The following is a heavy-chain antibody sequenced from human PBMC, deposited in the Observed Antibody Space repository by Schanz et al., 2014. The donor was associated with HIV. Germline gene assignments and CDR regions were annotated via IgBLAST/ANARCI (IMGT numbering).Heavy chain of an antibody. V-gene: IGHV3-30*18. Sequence: VQLVESGGGVVQPGRSLRLSCAASGFTFSSYGMHWVRQAPGKGLECVAVISYDGSNKYYADSVKGRFTISRDNSKNTLYLQMNSLRAEDTAVYYCAKDREYCSSTSCPFGGYYYYGMDVWGQGTTVTVSS. D-gene: IGHD2-2*01. CDR2: ISYDGSNK. J-gene: IGHJ6*02. CDR1: GFTFSSYG. CDR3: AKDREYCSSTSCPFGGYYYYGMDV.